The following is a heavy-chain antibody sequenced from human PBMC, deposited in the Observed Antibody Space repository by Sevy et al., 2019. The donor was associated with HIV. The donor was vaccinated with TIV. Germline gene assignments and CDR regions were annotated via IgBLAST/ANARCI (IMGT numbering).Heavy chain of an antibody. CDR2: ISTRGSTI. CDR1: GFIFSDSY. CDR3: ARFVGDYFDF. V-gene: IGHV3-11*01. J-gene: IGHJ4*02. D-gene: IGHD4-17*01. Sequence: GGSLRLSCKASGFIFSDSYMSWIRQAPGKGLEWISYISTRGSTIYYADSVKGRFTISRDNANNSLSLHLNSLRAEDTAIYYCARFVGDYFDFWGRGTLVTVSS.